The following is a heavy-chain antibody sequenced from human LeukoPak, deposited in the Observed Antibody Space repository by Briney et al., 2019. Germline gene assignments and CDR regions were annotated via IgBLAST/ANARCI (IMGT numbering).Heavy chain of an antibody. Sequence: GASVKVSCKASGYTFTGYYMHWVRQAPGQGLEWMGWINPNSGGTNYAQKFQGRVTMTRDTSISTAYMELSRLRSDDTAVYYCARSKGYSSSQRLYFDYWGQGTLVTVSS. J-gene: IGHJ4*02. CDR3: ARSKGYSSSQRLYFDY. CDR2: INPNSGGT. V-gene: IGHV1-2*02. CDR1: GYTFTGYY. D-gene: IGHD5-18*01.